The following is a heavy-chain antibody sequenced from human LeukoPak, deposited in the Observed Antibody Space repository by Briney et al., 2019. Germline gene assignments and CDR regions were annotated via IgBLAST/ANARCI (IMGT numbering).Heavy chain of an antibody. CDR2: IYPGDSDT. CDR3: ATYSDTFYFDC. D-gene: IGHD3-16*01. J-gene: IGHJ4*02. Sequence: GESLKISCKGSGYNFTSYWIAWVRRMPGRGLEWMGIIYPGDSDTRYSPSFQGQVIISADKSISTAYLQWSSLKASDTAIYYCATYSDTFYFDCWGQGTLVTVSS. V-gene: IGHV5-51*01. CDR1: GYNFTSYW.